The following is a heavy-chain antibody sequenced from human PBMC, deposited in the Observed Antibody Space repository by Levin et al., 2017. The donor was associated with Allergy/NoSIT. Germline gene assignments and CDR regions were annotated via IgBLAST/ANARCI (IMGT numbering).Heavy chain of an antibody. CDR2: IYYSGST. CDR3: ARQVAAARSYYYGMDV. V-gene: IGHV4-39*01. Sequence: PSETLSLTCTVSGGSISSSSYYWGWIRQPPGKGLEWIGSIYYSGSTYYNPSLKSRVTISVDTSKNQFSLKLSSVTAADTAVYYCARQVAAARSYYYGMDVWGQGTTVTVSS. CDR1: GGSISSSSYY. J-gene: IGHJ6*02. D-gene: IGHD6-6*01.